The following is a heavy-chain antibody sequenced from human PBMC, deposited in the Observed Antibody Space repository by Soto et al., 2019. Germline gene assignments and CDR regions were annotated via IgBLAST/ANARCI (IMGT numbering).Heavy chain of an antibody. J-gene: IGHJ4*02. Sequence: EASVKVSCKASGGTFSSYAISWVRQAPGQGLEWMGGIIPIFGTANYAQKFQGRVTITADESTSTAYMELSSLRSEDTAVYYCARADLKGVVIPPPFDYWGQGTLVTVSS. CDR3: ARADLKGVVIPPPFDY. D-gene: IGHD3-3*01. CDR2: IIPIFGTA. V-gene: IGHV1-69*13. CDR1: GGTFSSYA.